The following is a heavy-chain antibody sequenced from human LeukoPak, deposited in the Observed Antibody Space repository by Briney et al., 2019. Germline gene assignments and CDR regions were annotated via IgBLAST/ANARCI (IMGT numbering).Heavy chain of an antibody. V-gene: IGHV4-59*01. CDR1: GGSISSYY. CDR2: TYYSGST. D-gene: IGHD3-3*01. CDR3: ARSAGRPYYDFWSGYYSGTYYYYYGMDV. Sequence: SETLSLTCTVSGGSISSYYWSWIRQPPGKGLEWVGYTYYSGSTNYNPSLRSRVTISVDTSKNQFSLKLSSVTAADTAVYYCARSAGRPYYDFWSGYYSGTYYYYYGMDVWGQGTTVTVSS. J-gene: IGHJ6*02.